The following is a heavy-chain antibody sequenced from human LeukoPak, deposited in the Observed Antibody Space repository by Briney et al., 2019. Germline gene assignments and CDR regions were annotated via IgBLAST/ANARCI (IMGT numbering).Heavy chain of an antibody. D-gene: IGHD3-10*01. CDR2: FYHSGST. V-gene: IGHV4-59*12. Sequence: GSLRLSCAASGFTFSDYYWSWIRQPPGKGLEWIGYFYHSGSTNYNPSLKSRVTISVDTSKNQFSLKLSSVTAADTAMYYCARDTGGRGRLDAFDIWGQGTMVTVSS. CDR3: ARDTGGRGRLDAFDI. CDR1: GFTFSDYY. J-gene: IGHJ3*02.